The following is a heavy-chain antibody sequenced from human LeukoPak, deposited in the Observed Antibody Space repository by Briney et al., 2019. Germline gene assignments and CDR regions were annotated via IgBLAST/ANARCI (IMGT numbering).Heavy chain of an antibody. V-gene: IGHV1-69*05. CDR3: ARHPAEGIGMVPPYYFDY. Sequence: ASVKVSCKASGGTFSGYVISWVRQAPGQGLEWMGRIIPIFDTTNYAQKFQGRVTITTDESTSTAYMELSSLRSEDTAVYYCARHPAEGIGMVPPYYFDYWGQGTLVTVSS. CDR2: IIPIFDTT. CDR1: GGTFSGYV. J-gene: IGHJ4*02. D-gene: IGHD6-13*01.